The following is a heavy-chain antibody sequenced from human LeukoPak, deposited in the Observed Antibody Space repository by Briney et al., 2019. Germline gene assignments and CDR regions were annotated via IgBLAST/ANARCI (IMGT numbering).Heavy chain of an antibody. J-gene: IGHJ4*02. Sequence: GASVKVSCKASGYTFTSYDINWVRQATGQGLEWMGWMNPNSGNTGHAQKFQGRVTMTRNTSISTAYMELSSLRSEDTAVYYCAIYSSSWSFDYWGQGTLVTVSS. CDR1: GYTFTSYD. D-gene: IGHD6-13*01. CDR3: AIYSSSWSFDY. CDR2: MNPNSGNT. V-gene: IGHV1-8*01.